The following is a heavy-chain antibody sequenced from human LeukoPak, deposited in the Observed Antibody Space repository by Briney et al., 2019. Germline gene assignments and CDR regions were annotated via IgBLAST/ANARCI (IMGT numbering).Heavy chain of an antibody. V-gene: IGHV4-34*01. J-gene: IGHJ4*02. CDR2: INHSGSS. CDR3: ARRLIIAAAGFDY. Sequence: SETLSLTCAVYGGSFSGYYWSWIRQPPGKGLEWIGEINHSGSSNYNPSLKSRVTISVDTSKNQFSLKLSSVTAADTAVYYCARRLIIAAAGFDYWGQGTLVTVSS. CDR1: GGSFSGYY. D-gene: IGHD6-13*01.